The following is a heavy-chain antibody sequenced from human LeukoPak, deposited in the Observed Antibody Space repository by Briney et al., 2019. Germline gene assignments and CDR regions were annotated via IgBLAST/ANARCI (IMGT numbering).Heavy chain of an antibody. J-gene: IGHJ4*02. CDR2: INHSGST. D-gene: IGHD6-13*01. CDR3: ARLTIAGRSDY. CDR1: GGSFSGYY. Sequence: SETPSLTCAVYGGSFSGYYWSWIRQPPGKGLEWIGEINHSGSTNYNPSLKSRVTVSVDTSKNQFSLKLSSVTAADTAVYYCARLTIAGRSDYWGQGTLVTVSS. V-gene: IGHV4-34*01.